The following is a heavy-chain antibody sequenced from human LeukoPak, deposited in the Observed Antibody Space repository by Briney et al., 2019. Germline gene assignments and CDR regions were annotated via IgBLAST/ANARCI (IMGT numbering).Heavy chain of an antibody. CDR3: ARENSDYYYYMDV. V-gene: IGHV4-4*07. Sequence: SETLSLTCTVSGGSISSYYWGWIRQPAGKGLEWIGRIYTSGSTNCNPSLKSRVTMSVDTSKNQFSLKLSSVTAADTAVYYCARENSDYYYYMDVWGKGTTVTVSS. CDR2: IYTSGST. J-gene: IGHJ6*03. D-gene: IGHD4-23*01. CDR1: GGSISSYY.